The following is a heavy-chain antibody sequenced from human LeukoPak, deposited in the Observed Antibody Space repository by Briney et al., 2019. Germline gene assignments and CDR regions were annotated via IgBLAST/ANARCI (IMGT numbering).Heavy chain of an antibody. D-gene: IGHD4-23*01. CDR1: GFTVSSNY. V-gene: IGHV3-23*01. J-gene: IGHJ4*02. CDR2: ISGSGGST. Sequence: GGSLRLSCAASGFTVSSNYMSWVRQAPGKGLEWVSAISGSGGSTYYADSVKGRFTISRDNSKNTLYLQMNSLRAEDTAVYYCANPSPMVVTPTDYWGQGTLVTVSS. CDR3: ANPSPMVVTPTDY.